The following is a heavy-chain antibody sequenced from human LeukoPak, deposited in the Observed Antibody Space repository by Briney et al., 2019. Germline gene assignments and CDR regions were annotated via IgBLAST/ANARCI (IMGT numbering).Heavy chain of an antibody. CDR1: GGSISSSSYY. Sequence: PSETLSLTCTVPGGSISSSSYYWGWIRQPPGKGLEWIGSIYYSGSAYYNPSLKSRVTISVDTSKNQFSLKLSSVTAADTAVYYCARHGWNYDFWSGFDYWGQGTLVTVSS. V-gene: IGHV4-39*01. D-gene: IGHD3-3*01. CDR2: IYYSGSA. CDR3: ARHGWNYDFWSGFDY. J-gene: IGHJ4*02.